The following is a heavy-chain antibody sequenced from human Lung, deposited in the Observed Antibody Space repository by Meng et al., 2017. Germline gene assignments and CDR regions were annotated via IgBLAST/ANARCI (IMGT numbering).Heavy chain of an antibody. D-gene: IGHD2-2*01. Sequence: DAGAGLASLSVTLPLAVGVSGVTISSSSWRSRFRQPPGKGLEWIGDIYHSVGTKYNPSLKSRVTISVYKSKNQFSLKLSSVTAADTAVYYCARGLGEAVVPRTMFDYWGQGTLVTVSS. V-gene: IGHV4-4*02. CDR2: IYHSVGT. CDR3: ARGLGEAVVPRTMFDY. CDR1: GVTISSSSW. J-gene: IGHJ4*02.